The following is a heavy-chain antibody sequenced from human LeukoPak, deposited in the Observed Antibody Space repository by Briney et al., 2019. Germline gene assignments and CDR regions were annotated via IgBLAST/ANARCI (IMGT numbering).Heavy chain of an antibody. D-gene: IGHD3-22*01. V-gene: IGHV1-18*01. CDR1: GYTFTSYG. J-gene: IGHJ4*02. CDR3: ARNYYDSSGQFYYFDY. CDR2: ISAYNGNT. Sequence: ASVKVSCKASGYTFTSYGISWVRQAPGLGLEWMGWISAYNGNTNYAQKLQGRVTMTTDTSTSTAYMELRSLRSDDTAVYYCARNYYDSSGQFYYFDYWGQGTLVTVSS.